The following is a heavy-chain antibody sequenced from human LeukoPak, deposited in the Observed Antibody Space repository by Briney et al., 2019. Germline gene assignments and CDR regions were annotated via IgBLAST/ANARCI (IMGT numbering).Heavy chain of an antibody. Sequence: ASVKVSCKASGYTFTGYYMHWVRQAPGQGLEGMGWINPNSGGTNYAQKFQGRVTMTRDTSISTAYMELSRLRSDDTAVYYCARVGIGYSSGWYFGYWGQGTLVTVSS. CDR3: ARVGIGYSSGWYFGY. D-gene: IGHD6-19*01. V-gene: IGHV1-2*02. CDR1: GYTFTGYY. CDR2: INPNSGGT. J-gene: IGHJ4*02.